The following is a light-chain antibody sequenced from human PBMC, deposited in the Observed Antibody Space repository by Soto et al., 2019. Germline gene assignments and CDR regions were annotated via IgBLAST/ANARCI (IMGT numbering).Light chain of an antibody. V-gene: IGKV3-15*01. CDR2: GAS. CDR3: QQYNSYPQT. CDR1: QSISDT. J-gene: IGKJ1*01. Sequence: EIVMTQSPAPLSVSPGGRATLSCMASQSISDTLAWYQQKPGQAPRLLIHGASTRATGFPARFSGSGSGTECTLTISSLQPDDVATYYCQQYNSYPQTFGQGTKVDIK.